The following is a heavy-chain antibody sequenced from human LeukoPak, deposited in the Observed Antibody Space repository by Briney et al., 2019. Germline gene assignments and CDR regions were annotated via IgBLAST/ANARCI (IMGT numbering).Heavy chain of an antibody. CDR2: ISGSGGST. Sequence: PGASLRLSCAASGFTFSSYAMSWVRQAPGKGLEWVSAISGSGGSTYYADSEKGRFTISRDNSKNTLYLQMNSLRAEDTAVYYCAKDCSGGSCYFDYWGQGTLVTVSS. V-gene: IGHV3-23*01. CDR1: GFTFSSYA. J-gene: IGHJ4*02. CDR3: AKDCSGGSCYFDY. D-gene: IGHD2-15*01.